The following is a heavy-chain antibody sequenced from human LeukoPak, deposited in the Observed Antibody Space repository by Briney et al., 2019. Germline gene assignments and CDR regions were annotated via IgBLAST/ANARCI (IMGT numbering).Heavy chain of an antibody. J-gene: IGHJ4*02. CDR1: GGSISSSSYY. CDR3: ARRVAGSGYRDY. CDR2: IYYSGST. D-gene: IGHD3-22*01. Sequence: SETLSLTCTVSGGSISSSSYYWGWTRQPPGKGLEWIGNIYYSGSTSYNPSLKSRVTISVDTSKNQFSLRLSSVTAADTAVYYCARRVAGSGYRDYWGQGTLVTVSS. V-gene: IGHV4-39*01.